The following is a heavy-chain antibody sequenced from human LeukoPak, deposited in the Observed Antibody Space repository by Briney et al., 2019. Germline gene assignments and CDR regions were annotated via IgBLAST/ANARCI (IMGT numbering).Heavy chain of an antibody. CDR2: INPSGGST. J-gene: IGHJ5*02. V-gene: IGHV1-46*01. CDR1: GYTFTGYY. CDR3: ARGPGWFDP. Sequence: ASVKVSCKASGYTFTGYYMHWVRQAPGQGLEWMGIINPSGGSTDYAQKFQGRVTMTRDTSTTTVYMELSSLRSGDTAVYYCARGPGWFDPWGQGTLVTVSS.